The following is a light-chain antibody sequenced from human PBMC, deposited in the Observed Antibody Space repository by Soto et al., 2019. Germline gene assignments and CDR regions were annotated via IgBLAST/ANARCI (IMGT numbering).Light chain of an antibody. V-gene: IGLV3-21*04. Sequence: SYELTQPPSVSVAPGRTATITCWGNNIGSRSFHWYQQMSVQAPLLVIYYDRDRPSGIPERFSGSNSGNTATLTSNRVEGGDESYYYCQLCDSCSGHRVFGGGNKLKVL. CDR3: QLCDSCSGHRV. J-gene: IGLJ2*01. CDR1: NIGSRS. CDR2: YDR.